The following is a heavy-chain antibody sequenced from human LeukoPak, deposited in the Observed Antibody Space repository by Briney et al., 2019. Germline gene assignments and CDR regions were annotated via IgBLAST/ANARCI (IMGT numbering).Heavy chain of an antibody. J-gene: IGHJ6*03. CDR1: GFTFSDHY. V-gene: IGHV3-72*01. CDR3: AKDQKRGYSYGYLFYYYYMDV. Sequence: GGSLRLSCAASGFTFSDHYIDWVRQAPGKGLEWVGRSRDKGNRYTTAYAASVRGRFTISRDDSKNSLYLQMNSLRAEDTAVYYCAKDQKRGYSYGYLFYYYYMDVWGKGTTVTISS. CDR2: SRDKGNRYTT. D-gene: IGHD5-18*01.